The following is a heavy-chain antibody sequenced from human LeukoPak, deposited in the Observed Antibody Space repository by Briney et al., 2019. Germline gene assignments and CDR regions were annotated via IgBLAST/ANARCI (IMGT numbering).Heavy chain of an antibody. D-gene: IGHD3-22*01. Sequence: GGSLRLSCAASGFTVSSNYMSWVRQAPGKGLEWVSIIYGSGDTCYADSVKGRFTISRDNSKNTLYLQMNSLRAEDTAVYYCARGYYYDSSGYLHDAFDIWGQGTMVTVSS. CDR2: IYGSGDT. V-gene: IGHV3-66*01. J-gene: IGHJ3*02. CDR1: GFTVSSNY. CDR3: ARGYYYDSSGYLHDAFDI.